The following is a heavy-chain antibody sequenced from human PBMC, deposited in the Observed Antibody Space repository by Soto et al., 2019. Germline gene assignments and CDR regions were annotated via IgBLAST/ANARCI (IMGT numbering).Heavy chain of an antibody. V-gene: IGHV2-5*02. Sequence: QITLKESGPTLVQPTQPFTLACTFSGFSLSTSGMGVGWIRQPPGKALEWLALIYWDDDKRYSPSLKSRLTITKDTSKNQVVLTMTNMDPVDTATYYCAHYSSTSSFDYWGQGTLVTVSS. D-gene: IGHD6-13*01. CDR2: IYWDDDK. CDR3: AHYSSTSSFDY. J-gene: IGHJ4*02. CDR1: GFSLSTSGMG.